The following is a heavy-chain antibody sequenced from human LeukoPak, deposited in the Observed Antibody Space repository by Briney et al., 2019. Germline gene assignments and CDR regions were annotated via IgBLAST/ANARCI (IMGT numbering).Heavy chain of an antibody. D-gene: IGHD6-19*01. Sequence: PSETLSLTCTVSGGSISSYYWSWIRQPPGKGLEWIGSIYHAGSTFHNPSLKSRVTISVDTSKNQFSLKVNSATAADTAVYYCARGYNSGWYAYWGQGTLVTVSS. V-gene: IGHV4-38-2*02. CDR3: ARGYNSGWYAY. CDR1: GGSISSYY. J-gene: IGHJ4*02. CDR2: IYHAGST.